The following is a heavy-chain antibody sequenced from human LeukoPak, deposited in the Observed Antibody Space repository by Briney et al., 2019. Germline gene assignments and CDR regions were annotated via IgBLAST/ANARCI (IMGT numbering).Heavy chain of an antibody. CDR2: INHSGST. V-gene: IGHV4-34*01. D-gene: IGHD2-15*01. J-gene: IGHJ4*02. CDR1: GGSFSGYY. Sequence: SETLSLTCAVYGGSFSGYYWSWIRQPPGKGLEWIGEINHSGSTNYNPSLKSRVTISVDTSKNQFSLKLSSMTAADTAVYYCAGLYETPPVAADYWGQGTLVTVSS. CDR3: AGLYETPPVAADY.